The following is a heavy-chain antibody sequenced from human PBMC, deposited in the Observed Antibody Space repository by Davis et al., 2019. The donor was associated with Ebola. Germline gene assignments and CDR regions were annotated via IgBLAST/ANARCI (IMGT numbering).Heavy chain of an antibody. CDR1: GYIFASYG. V-gene: IGHV1-3*01. J-gene: IGHJ4*02. CDR3: ASTVFGVVMPTYYFDY. CDR2: IDGGNGNT. D-gene: IGHD3-3*01. Sequence: ASVKVSCKASGYIFASYGIHWVRQAPGQRLEWMGWIDGGNGNTKYSQKFQVRVTITRDTSASTAYMELSSLRSDDTAVYYCASTVFGVVMPTYYFDYWGQGTPVTVSS.